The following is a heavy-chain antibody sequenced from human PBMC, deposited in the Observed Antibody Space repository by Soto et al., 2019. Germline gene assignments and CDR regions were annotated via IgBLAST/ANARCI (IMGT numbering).Heavy chain of an antibody. V-gene: IGHV3-9*01. J-gene: IGHJ4*02. CDR1: GFTFDDYA. CDR3: AKDITGGWWTTVTTVGGFDY. CDR2: ISWNSGSI. D-gene: IGHD4-17*01. Sequence: GGSLRLSCAASGFTFDDYAMHWVRQAPGKGLEWVSGISWNSGSIGYADSVKGRFTISRDNAKNSLYLQMNSLRAEDTALYYCAKDITGGWWTTVTTVGGFDYWGQGTLVTVSS.